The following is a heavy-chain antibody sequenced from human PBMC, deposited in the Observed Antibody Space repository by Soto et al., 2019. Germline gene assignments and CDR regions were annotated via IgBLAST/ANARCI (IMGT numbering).Heavy chain of an antibody. CDR3: ARHGVTYYYYYMDV. CDR2: IYYSGST. V-gene: IGHV4-39*01. Sequence: SETLSLTCTVSGGSISSSSYYWGWIRQPPGKGLEWIGSIYYSGSTYYNPSLKSRVTISVDTSKNQFSLKLSSVTAADTAVYYCARHGVTYYYYYMDVWGKGTTVTVS. J-gene: IGHJ6*03. CDR1: GGSISSSSYY. D-gene: IGHD3-3*01.